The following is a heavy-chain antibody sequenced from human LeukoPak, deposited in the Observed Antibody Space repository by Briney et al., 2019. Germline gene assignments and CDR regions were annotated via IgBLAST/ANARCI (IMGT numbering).Heavy chain of an antibody. D-gene: IGHD4-17*01. Sequence: GGSLRLSCAASGFTFTNNWMTWVRQAPGKGLEWVSVIYRGDITYYADSVKGRFTIFRDNSKNTLYLQMNRMRAEDTAVYYCTTAASITPYTIDYGDYGALGYWGRGTLVTVSS. V-gene: IGHV3-66*01. CDR1: GFTFTNNW. J-gene: IGHJ4*02. CDR2: IYRGDIT. CDR3: TTAASITPYTIDYGDYGALGY.